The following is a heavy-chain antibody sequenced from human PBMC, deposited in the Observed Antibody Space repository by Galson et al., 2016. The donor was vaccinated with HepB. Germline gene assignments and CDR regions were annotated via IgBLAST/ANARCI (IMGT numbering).Heavy chain of an antibody. D-gene: IGHD6-19*01. Sequence: ETLSLTCTVSGVSVSSSYYFWGWVRQPPGKGLEWIGLIHSSGTSHYDPSLNSRPTMSVETAKNQFSLRLSSVTAADTAVYYCARSSASRNGYFDSWGQGTLVTVSS. CDR1: GVSVSSSYYF. CDR3: ARSSASRNGYFDS. CDR2: IHSSGTS. V-gene: IGHV4-39*01. J-gene: IGHJ4*02.